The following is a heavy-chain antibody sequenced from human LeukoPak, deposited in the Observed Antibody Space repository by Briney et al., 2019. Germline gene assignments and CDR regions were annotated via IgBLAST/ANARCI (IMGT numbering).Heavy chain of an antibody. D-gene: IGHD2-21*01. CDR2: IGGSGATT. CDR1: GFTFSSYA. CDR3: AKEGQDIRGDFYGSQV. V-gene: IGHV3-23*01. Sequence: GGSLRLSCAASGFTFSSYAMNWVRQAPGKGLEWVSGIGGSGATTFYADSVKGRFTISRDNSKNTLFLQMNSLRVEDTAVYYCAKEGQDIRGDFYGSQVWGQGTLVTVSS. J-gene: IGHJ1*01.